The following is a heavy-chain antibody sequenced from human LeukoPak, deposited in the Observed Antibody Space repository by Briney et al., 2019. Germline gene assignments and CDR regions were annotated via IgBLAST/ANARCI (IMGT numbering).Heavy chain of an antibody. D-gene: IGHD6-13*01. CDR1: GGSISSYY. CDR2: IYYSGTT. V-gene: IGHV4-59*08. J-gene: IGHJ5*02. CDR3: ARRIAAAGWFDP. Sequence: PSETLSLTCTVFGGSISSYYWSWIRQPPGKGLEWIGYIYYSGTTNYNPSLKSRVTISVDTSKDQFSLKLSSVTAADTAVYYCARRIAAAGWFDPWGQGTLVTVSS.